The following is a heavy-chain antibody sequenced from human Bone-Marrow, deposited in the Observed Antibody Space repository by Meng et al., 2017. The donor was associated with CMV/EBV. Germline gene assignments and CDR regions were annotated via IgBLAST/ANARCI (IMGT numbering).Heavy chain of an antibody. V-gene: IGHV4-38-2*02. CDR3: ARVTTVPAAIHSYYFDD. CDR2: IYHSGST. D-gene: IGHD2-2*02. CDR1: GYSISSDYY. Sequence: SETLSLTCTVSGYSISSDYYWGWIRQPPGKGLEWIGSIYHSGSTYYNPSLKSRVTISVDTSKNQFSLKLSSVTAADTAVYYCARVTTVPAAIHSYYFDDWGQGKLVTVSS. J-gene: IGHJ4*02.